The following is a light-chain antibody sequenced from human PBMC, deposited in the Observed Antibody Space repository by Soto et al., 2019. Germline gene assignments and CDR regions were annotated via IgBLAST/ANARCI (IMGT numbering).Light chain of an antibody. CDR2: GAS. V-gene: IGKV3-15*01. CDR1: QSVSNN. Sequence: EIVLTQSPATLSVFPGEKATLSCGASQSVSNNLAWYHQKPGQSPRPLIYGASTRATGVPARFSGSGSGTEFTLTISSLQSEDSAIYYCQQYSSWPFTFGPWTKVAIK. CDR3: QQYSSWPFT. J-gene: IGKJ3*01.